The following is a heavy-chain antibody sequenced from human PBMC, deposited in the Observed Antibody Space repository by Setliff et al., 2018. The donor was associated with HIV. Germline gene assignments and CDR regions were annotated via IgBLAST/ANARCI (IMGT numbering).Heavy chain of an antibody. V-gene: IGHV4-59*08. D-gene: IGHD3-3*01. CDR3: ASLTTDRFLEWLFVY. CDR2: IYYSGST. CDR1: GDSISSYY. Sequence: SETLSLTCTVSGDSISSYYWSWIRQPPGKGLEWIGYIYYSGSTYYNPSLKTRVTISVDTSKNQFSLKLSSVTAADTAVYYCASLTTDRFLEWLFVYWGQGTLVTVSS. J-gene: IGHJ4*02.